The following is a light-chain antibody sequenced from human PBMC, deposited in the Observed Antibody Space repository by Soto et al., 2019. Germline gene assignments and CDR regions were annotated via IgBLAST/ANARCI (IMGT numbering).Light chain of an antibody. J-gene: IGKJ1*01. CDR2: KAS. Sequence: DIQMTQSPSTLSASVGDRVTITCRASQSISSWLAWYQQKPGKAPKFLIYKASNLESGVPSRFSGSGSGTEFTLTISSLQPDDFATYYCQQYNSYSPWTFGHGTKVEIK. V-gene: IGKV1-5*03. CDR1: QSISSW. CDR3: QQYNSYSPWT.